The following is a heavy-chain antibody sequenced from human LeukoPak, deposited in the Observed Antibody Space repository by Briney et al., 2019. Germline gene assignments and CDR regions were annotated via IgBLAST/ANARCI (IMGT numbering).Heavy chain of an antibody. J-gene: IGHJ4*02. CDR2: FYPGDSDT. CDR3: ARSLKGDFDYHFDY. V-gene: IGHV5-51*01. CDR1: GYSFTSYR. D-gene: IGHD3-9*01. Sequence: GESLKISRRGPGYSFTSYRNGWVRQMPGKGLEWMVIFYPGDSDTRYSPSFQGQVTISADKSISTAYLQWSSLKASDTAMYYCARSLKGDFDYHFDYWGQGTLVTVSS.